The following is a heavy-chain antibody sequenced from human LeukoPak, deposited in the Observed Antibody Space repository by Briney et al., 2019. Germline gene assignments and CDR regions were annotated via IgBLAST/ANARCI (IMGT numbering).Heavy chain of an antibody. CDR3: AKLGGFDP. J-gene: IGHJ5*02. CDR1: GFTFSSYA. V-gene: IGHV3-30-3*02. CDR2: ISYDGSNK. Sequence: GRSLRLSCAASGFTFSSYAMHWVRQAPGKGLEWVAVISYDGSNKYYADSVKGRFTISRDNAKNSLYLQMNSLRAEDTALYYCAKLGGFDPWGQGTLVTVSS.